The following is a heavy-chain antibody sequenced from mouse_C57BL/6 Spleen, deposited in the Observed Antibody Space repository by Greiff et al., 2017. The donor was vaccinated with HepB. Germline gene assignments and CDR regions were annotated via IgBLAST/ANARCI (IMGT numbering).Heavy chain of an antibody. D-gene: IGHD3-2*02. V-gene: IGHV1-66*01. CDR1: GYSFTSYY. J-gene: IGHJ3*01. CDR2: IYPGSGNT. Sequence: QVQLQQSGPELVKPGASVKISCKASGYSFTSYYIHWVKQRPGRGLEWIGWIYPGSGNTTYNEKFKGKATLTADTSSCTAYMQLSSLTSEDSAVYYCARSSSGYVYWGQGTLVTVSA. CDR3: ARSSSGYVY.